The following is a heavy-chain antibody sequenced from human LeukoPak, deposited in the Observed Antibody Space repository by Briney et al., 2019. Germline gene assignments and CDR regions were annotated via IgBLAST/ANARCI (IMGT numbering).Heavy chain of an antibody. J-gene: IGHJ4*02. D-gene: IGHD6-19*01. CDR3: ARDQRGWYY. CDR1: GFTFSSFW. CDR2: IKQDGSEK. V-gene: IGHV3-7*01. Sequence: PGGSLRLSCAASGFTFSSFWMSWVCRTPGKGLEWVANIKQDGSEKYYVDSVRGRFTISRDNARNSLYLQMASLRGEDTGVYYCARDQRGWYYWGQGTLVTVSS.